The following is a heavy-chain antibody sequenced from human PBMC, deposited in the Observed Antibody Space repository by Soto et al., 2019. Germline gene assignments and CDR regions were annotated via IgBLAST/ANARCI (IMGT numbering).Heavy chain of an antibody. CDR1: GGTFSSYA. CDR3: ARDVFYGTESNYYYYGMDV. Sequence: ASVKVSCKASGGTFSSYAISWVRQAPGQGLEWMGGIIPIFGTANYAQRFQGRVTITADKSTSTAYMELSSLRSEDTAVYYCARDVFYGTESNYYYYGMDVWGQGTTVTV. V-gene: IGHV1-69*06. CDR2: IIPIFGTA. J-gene: IGHJ6*02. D-gene: IGHD1-1*01.